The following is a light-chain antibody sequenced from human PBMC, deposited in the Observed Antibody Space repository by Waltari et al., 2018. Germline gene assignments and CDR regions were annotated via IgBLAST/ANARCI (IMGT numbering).Light chain of an antibody. CDR2: GAS. CDR1: QTISSN. CDR3: QQYNNWPPLFT. Sequence: EIVMTQSPATLSVSPGDRATLSCRASQTISSNLAWYQQRPGQAPRLLIYGASNIATGIPARFSGTGSGTEFTLTISSLQSEDFAVYYCQQYNNWPPLFTFGPGTKVDMK. J-gene: IGKJ3*01. V-gene: IGKV3D-15*01.